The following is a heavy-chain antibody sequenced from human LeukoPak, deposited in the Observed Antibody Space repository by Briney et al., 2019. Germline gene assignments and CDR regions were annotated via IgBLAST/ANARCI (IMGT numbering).Heavy chain of an antibody. V-gene: IGHV4-34*01. CDR2: INHSGST. J-gene: IGHJ5*02. CDR3: AREDYGDWSAFDP. CDR1: GGSFSGYY. D-gene: IGHD4-17*01. Sequence: SETLSLTCAVYGGSFSGYYWSWIRQPPGKGLEWIGEINHSGSTNYNPSLKSRVTISVDTSKNQFSLKLSSVTAADTAVYYCAREDYGDWSAFDPWGQGTLATVSS.